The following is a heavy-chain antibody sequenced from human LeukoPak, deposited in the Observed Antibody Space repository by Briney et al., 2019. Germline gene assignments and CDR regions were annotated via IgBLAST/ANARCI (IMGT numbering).Heavy chain of an antibody. CDR3: ARAPPGAAAGPADDY. V-gene: IGHV1-18*01. CDR2: ISAYNGDT. D-gene: IGHD6-13*01. Sequence: GASVKVSCKASGYTFTSYGISWVRQAPGQGLEWMGWISAYNGDTSYAQKLRGRVTMTTDTSTTTAYMELRSLRSDDTAVYYCARAPPGAAAGPADDYWGQGTLVTVSS. CDR1: GYTFTSYG. J-gene: IGHJ4*02.